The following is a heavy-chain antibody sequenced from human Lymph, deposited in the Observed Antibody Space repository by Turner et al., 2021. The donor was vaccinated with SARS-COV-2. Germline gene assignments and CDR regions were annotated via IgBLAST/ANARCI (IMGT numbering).Heavy chain of an antibody. D-gene: IGHD2-21*01. CDR2: SSSSSSNI. CDR3: ARDIPTTADYFDY. Sequence: EVQLVESGGGLVKPGGSLRRSCAASGFTCSTSSMNWGRQAPGEGLEWFSSSSSSSSNIYYADSVKGRFTISRDDAKNSLYLQMNSLRAEDTAVYYCARDIPTTADYFDYWGQGTLVTVSS. J-gene: IGHJ4*02. CDR1: GFTCSTSS. V-gene: IGHV3-21*01.